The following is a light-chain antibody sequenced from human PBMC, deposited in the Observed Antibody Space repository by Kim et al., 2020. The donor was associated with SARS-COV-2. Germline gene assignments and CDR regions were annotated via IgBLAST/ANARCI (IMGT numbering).Light chain of an antibody. CDR3: QAWDSTTVV. CDR1: KLGVKY. CDR2: QDN. Sequence: VTPGQKASITCSGVKLGVKYACWYQQRPGLSPVLVIYQDNKRPSGITERFSGSNSGNTATLTISGTQAMDEADYYCQAWDSTTVVFGGGTQLTVL. J-gene: IGLJ2*01. V-gene: IGLV3-1*01.